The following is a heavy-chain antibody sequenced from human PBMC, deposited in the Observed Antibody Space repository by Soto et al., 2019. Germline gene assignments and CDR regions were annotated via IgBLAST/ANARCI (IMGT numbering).Heavy chain of an antibody. V-gene: IGHV4-30-4*08. D-gene: IGHD3-3*01. J-gene: IGHJ5*02. CDR2: IYYSGST. Sequence: SETLSLTCAVHGGSFTGFYWDWVRQPPGKGLEWIGYIYYSGSTYYNPSLKSRVTISVDTSKNQFSLKLSSVTAADTAVYYCARVHYDFWSGYYLDWFDPWGQGTLVTVSS. CDR3: ARVHYDFWSGYYLDWFDP. CDR1: GGSFTGFY.